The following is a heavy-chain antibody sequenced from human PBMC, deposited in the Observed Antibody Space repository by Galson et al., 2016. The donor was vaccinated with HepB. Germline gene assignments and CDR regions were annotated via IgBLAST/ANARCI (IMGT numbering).Heavy chain of an antibody. CDR1: GDSVSCTNY. J-gene: IGHJ5*01. V-gene: IGHV4-4*01. Sequence: ETLSLTCAVSGDSVSCTNYWSWVRQSPGTGLVWLGEIHRSGATNYNPSLKSRVTLSVDKSNNHLSLDLNSVTAADTAVYFCATGGYSSGWQNFPNWFHPWGQGILVTVSS. CDR3: ATGGYSSGWQNFPNWFHP. CDR2: IHRSGAT. D-gene: IGHD6-19*01.